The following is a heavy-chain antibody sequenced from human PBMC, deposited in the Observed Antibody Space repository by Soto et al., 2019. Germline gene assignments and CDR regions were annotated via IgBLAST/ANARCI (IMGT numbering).Heavy chain of an antibody. CDR3: ARVRSSSHY. Sequence: QVHLVQSGPEVKKPGASVKVSCKASGYTFTDYGISWVRQAHGQGLEWMGWISAYNGNTDYVQELQGRVTMTLDTSTSTVYMELTRLRSDDTAVYYCARVRSSSHYWGQGTLVTVSS. CDR1: GYTFTDYG. D-gene: IGHD6-13*01. CDR2: ISAYNGNT. J-gene: IGHJ4*02. V-gene: IGHV1-18*04.